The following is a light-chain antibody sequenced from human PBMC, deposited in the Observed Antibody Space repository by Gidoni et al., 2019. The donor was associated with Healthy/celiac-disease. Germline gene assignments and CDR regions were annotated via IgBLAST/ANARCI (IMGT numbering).Light chain of an antibody. CDR3: SSYAGSNNPV. V-gene: IGLV2-8*01. CDR1: SSDVGGYNY. Sequence: QSALTPPPSASGSPGQSVTISCTGTSSDVGGYNYVSWYQQHPGKAPKLMIYEVSKRPSGVPDRFSGSKSGNTASLTVSGLQAEDEADYYCSSYAGSNNPVFGGGTKLTVL. J-gene: IGLJ2*01. CDR2: EVS.